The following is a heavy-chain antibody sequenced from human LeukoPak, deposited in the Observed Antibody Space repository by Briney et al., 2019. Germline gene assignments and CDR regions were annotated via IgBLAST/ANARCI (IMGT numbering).Heavy chain of an antibody. D-gene: IGHD3-3*01. V-gene: IGHV3-48*01. CDR1: GFTFSSYS. CDR2: ISSDSSTV. Sequence: PGGSLRLSCAASGFTFSSYSMNWVRQAPGKGLEWISYISSDSSTVYVADSVKGRFTISRDNAKNSLYLQMNSLRAEDTAVYFCARDKTYSDFWLWGQGTLVTVSS. J-gene: IGHJ4*02. CDR3: ARDKTYSDFWL.